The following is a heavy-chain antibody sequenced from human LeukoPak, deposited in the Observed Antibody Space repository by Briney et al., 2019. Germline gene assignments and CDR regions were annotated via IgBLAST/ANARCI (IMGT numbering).Heavy chain of an antibody. J-gene: IGHJ6*02. D-gene: IGHD1-14*01. V-gene: IGHV3-30-3*01. Sequence: PGGSLRLSCAASGFTFSSYAMHWVRQAPGKGLEWVAVISYDGSNKYYADSVKGRFTISRDNSKNTLYLQMNSLRAEDTAVYYCALESSINGMDVWGQGTTVTVSS. CDR1: GFTFSSYA. CDR2: ISYDGSNK. CDR3: ALESSINGMDV.